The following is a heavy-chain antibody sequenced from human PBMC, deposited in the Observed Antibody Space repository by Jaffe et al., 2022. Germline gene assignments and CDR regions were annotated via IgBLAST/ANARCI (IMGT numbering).Heavy chain of an antibody. J-gene: IGHJ3*02. CDR1: GFTFSSYE. D-gene: IGHD3-16*01. CDR3: ARDNHGELWLYCTVCPPSPGAFDI. Sequence: EVQLVESGGGLVQPGGSLRLSCAASGFTFSSYEMNWVRQAPGKGLEWVSYISSSGSTIYYADSVKGRFTISRDNAKNSLYLQMNSLRAEDTAVYYCARDNHGELWLYCTVCPPSPGAFDIWGQGTMVTVSS. CDR2: ISSSGSTI. V-gene: IGHV3-48*03.